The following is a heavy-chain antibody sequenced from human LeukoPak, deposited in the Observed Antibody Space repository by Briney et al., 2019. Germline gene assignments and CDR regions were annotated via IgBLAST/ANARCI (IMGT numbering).Heavy chain of an antibody. CDR1: GFIFNNYA. CDR3: ASRGTTGS. V-gene: IGHV3-23*01. D-gene: IGHD1-1*01. J-gene: IGHJ5*02. CDR2: VSGGGSEK. Sequence: GGSLRLSCAASGFIFNNYAMSWVRQTPGKGLEWVSTVSGGGSEKNYADSVKSRFTISRDNSRNTLYLQMNSLRDEDTAVYYCASRGTTGSWGQGTLVTVSS.